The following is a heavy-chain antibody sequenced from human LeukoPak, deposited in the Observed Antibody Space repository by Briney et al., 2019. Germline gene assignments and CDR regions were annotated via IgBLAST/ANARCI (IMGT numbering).Heavy chain of an antibody. CDR1: GFTFSDYY. CDR2: ISGSGGST. CDR3: AKDLRSQTAYYFDY. Sequence: GGSLRLSCAASGFTFSDYYMSWVRQAPGKGLEWVSAISGSGGSTYYADSVKGRFTISRDNSKNTLYLQMNSLRAEDTAVYYCAKDLRSQTAYYFDYWGRGTLVTVSS. V-gene: IGHV3-23*01. J-gene: IGHJ4*02. D-gene: IGHD1-26*01.